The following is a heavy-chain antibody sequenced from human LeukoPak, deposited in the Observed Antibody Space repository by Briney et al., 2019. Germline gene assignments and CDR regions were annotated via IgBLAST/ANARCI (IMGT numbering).Heavy chain of an antibody. V-gene: IGHV3-23*01. CDR1: GLTFNNYA. CDR3: ARRVIVVGLDY. D-gene: IGHD3-22*01. CDR2: ISGRGASK. Sequence: GGSLRLSCAVSGLTFNNYAMSWVRQAPGKGLEWVSGISGRGASKYYADSVKGRFTISRDNSKNTLYLQMNSLRAEDTAVYYCARRVIVVGLDYWGQGTLVTVSS. J-gene: IGHJ4*02.